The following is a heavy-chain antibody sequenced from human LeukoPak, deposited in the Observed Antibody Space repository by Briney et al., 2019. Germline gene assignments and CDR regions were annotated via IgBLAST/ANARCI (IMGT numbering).Heavy chain of an antibody. D-gene: IGHD3-16*01. V-gene: IGHV4-39*07. CDR2: IYYSGST. Sequence: SETLSLTCTVSGGSISSSSYYWGWIRQPPGKGLEWIGSIYYSGSTYYNPSLKSRVTISVDTSKNQFSLKLSSVTAADTAVYYCARGVDLGYFDYWGQGALVTVSS. J-gene: IGHJ4*02. CDR1: GGSISSSSYY. CDR3: ARGVDLGYFDY.